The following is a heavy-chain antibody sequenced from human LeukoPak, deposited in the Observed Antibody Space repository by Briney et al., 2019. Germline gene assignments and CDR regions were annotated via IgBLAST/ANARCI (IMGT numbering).Heavy chain of an antibody. Sequence: GGSLRLSCAASGFTFSDHWMSWVRQAPGKGLEWVANIKQDGSEKYYVDSVKGRFTITRDNAKNSVSVQMNSLRVEDTAVYYCARAGYNWEHDYWGQGTLVTVSS. CDR3: ARAGYNWEHDY. CDR2: IKQDGSEK. CDR1: GFTFSDHW. J-gene: IGHJ4*02. D-gene: IGHD5-24*01. V-gene: IGHV3-7*01.